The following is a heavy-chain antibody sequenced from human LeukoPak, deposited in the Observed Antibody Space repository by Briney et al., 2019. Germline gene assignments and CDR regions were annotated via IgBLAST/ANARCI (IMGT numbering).Heavy chain of an antibody. Sequence: SETLSLTCTVSGGSINSGNNYWSWIRQPAGKGLEWIGRIYSSGTTTYNPSLKSRVTISVDTSKNQFSLKLSSVTAADTAVYYCARAYGSTYYFDYWGQGTLVTVSS. CDR1: GGSINSGNNY. J-gene: IGHJ4*02. CDR2: IYSSGTT. D-gene: IGHD6-13*01. V-gene: IGHV4-61*02. CDR3: ARAYGSTYYFDY.